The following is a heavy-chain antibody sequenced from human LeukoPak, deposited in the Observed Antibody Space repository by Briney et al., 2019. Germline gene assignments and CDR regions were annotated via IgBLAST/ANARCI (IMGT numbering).Heavy chain of an antibody. V-gene: IGHV3-9*03. Sequence: GGSLRLSCAASGFTFDDYAMHWVRQAPGKGLEWVSGITWNSGSIGYADSVKGRFTISRDNAKNSLYLKMNSLRAEDMALYYCAKDSASRRGTYFFGAFDIWGQGTMVTVSS. CDR2: ITWNSGSI. CDR3: AKDSASRRGTYFFGAFDI. D-gene: IGHD2/OR15-2a*01. CDR1: GFTFDDYA. J-gene: IGHJ3*02.